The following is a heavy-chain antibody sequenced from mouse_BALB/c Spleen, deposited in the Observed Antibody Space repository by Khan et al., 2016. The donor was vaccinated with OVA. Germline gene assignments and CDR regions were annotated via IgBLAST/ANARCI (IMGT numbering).Heavy chain of an antibody. CDR2: IYPGNSDT. J-gene: IGHJ3*01. CDR3: TRGGYSSFAY. Sequence: MQLEESGTVLARPGASVKMSCKASGYSFTSYLIHWVKQRPGQGLDWIGDIYPGNSDTSYNQKFKDKAKLTAGTSASTAYMELSSLTNEESAVYYCTRGGYSSFAYWGQGTLVTVSA. CDR1: GYSFTSYL. V-gene: IGHV1-5*01. D-gene: IGHD1-3*01.